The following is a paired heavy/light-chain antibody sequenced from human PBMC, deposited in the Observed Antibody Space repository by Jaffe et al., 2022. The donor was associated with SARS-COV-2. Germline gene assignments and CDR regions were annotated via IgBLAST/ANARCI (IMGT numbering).Heavy chain of an antibody. D-gene: IGHD5-18*01. Sequence: QVQLQESGPGLVKPSETLSLTCTVSGGSISGFYWSWIRQPPGKALEWIGYVHYSGSTNYNPSLKSRVTISVDASKNQISLRLSSVTAADTAVYYCTRADTSRNDYWGQGTLVTVSS. V-gene: IGHV4-59*01. CDR1: GGSISGFY. CDR3: TRADTSRNDY. CDR2: VHYSGST. J-gene: IGHJ4*02.
Light chain of an antibody. CDR1: QTISSS. CDR3: QQSYTSPST. CDR2: AAS. J-gene: IGKJ5*01. V-gene: IGKV1-39*01. Sequence: DIQMTQSPSSLSASVGDRVAITCRASQTISSSLNWYQQKPGKAPKLLISAASSLQSGVPSRFSGSGSGTDFTLTISSLQPEDFATYCCQQSYTSPSTFGQGTRLEIK.